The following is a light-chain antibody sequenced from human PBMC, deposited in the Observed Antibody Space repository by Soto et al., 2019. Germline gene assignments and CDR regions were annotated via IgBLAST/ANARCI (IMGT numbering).Light chain of an antibody. J-gene: IGKJ1*01. CDR1: QSIGNW. CDR2: DAS. Sequence: DVQLTQAPSTLSASVGDRVTITCRASQSIGNWLAWYQQKPGKAPNLLIYDASTLENGVPSRFSGSASGTDFTLTISSLQPYDFATYYCQQYNIYSPRTFGQGTKVEFK. V-gene: IGKV1-5*01. CDR3: QQYNIYSPRT.